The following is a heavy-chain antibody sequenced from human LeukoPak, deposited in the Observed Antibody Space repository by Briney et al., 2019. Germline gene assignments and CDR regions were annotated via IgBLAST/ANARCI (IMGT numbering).Heavy chain of an antibody. CDR3: ARGSCSGGSCYCDY. V-gene: IGHV1-3*01. J-gene: IGHJ4*02. Sequence: ASVKVSCKASGYTFTTYAMHWVRQAPGQRLERMGWINAGNGNTKYSQKFQGRVTITRDTSASTAYMELSSLRSEDTAVYYCARGSCSGGSCYCDYWGQGTLVTVSS. CDR2: INAGNGNT. CDR1: GYTFTTYA. D-gene: IGHD2-15*01.